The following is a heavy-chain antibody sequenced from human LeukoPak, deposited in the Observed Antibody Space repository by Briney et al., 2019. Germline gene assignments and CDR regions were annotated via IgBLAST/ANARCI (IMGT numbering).Heavy chain of an antibody. CDR1: GFTFSTYA. CDR2: IDSDSTTI. Sequence: PGGSLRLPCAASGFTFSTYAMNWVRQAPGKGLEWLSCIDSDSTTIFYSDSVKGRFTISRDNAKNSLYLQMNSLRAEDTAVYYCVRETGWLFDFWGQGTLVIVSS. D-gene: IGHD5-12*01. V-gene: IGHV3-48*01. CDR3: VRETGWLFDF. J-gene: IGHJ4*02.